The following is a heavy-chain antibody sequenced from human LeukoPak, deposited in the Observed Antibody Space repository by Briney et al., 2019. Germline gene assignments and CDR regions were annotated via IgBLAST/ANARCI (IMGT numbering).Heavy chain of an antibody. CDR2: IKNDGSEE. J-gene: IGHJ4*02. CDR3: ARAIRGSAVDTGDR. Sequence: PGGSLRLSCAASGFTFSRYWMRWVRQAPGKGLEGVANIKNDGSEEYYVDSVKGRFIISRDNASYSLFLQMNSLTLEDTAVYYCARAIRGSAVDTGDRWGQGSLVTVSS. D-gene: IGHD3-10*01. CDR1: GFTFSRYW. V-gene: IGHV3-7*01.